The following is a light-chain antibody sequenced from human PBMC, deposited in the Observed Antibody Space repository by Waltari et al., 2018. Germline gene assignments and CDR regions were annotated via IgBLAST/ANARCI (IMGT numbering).Light chain of an antibody. CDR1: ALTKQY. CDR2: KDR. J-gene: IGLJ2*01. Sequence: SYKLTQPYSVSVSPGQTARITCSGDALTKQYVHWYQQKPGQAPVILISKDRERPSGIPERCSGSSSGAIVTVTITGVQAEDEADYHCQSTDSSGTDVVFGGGTKLNVL. CDR3: QSTDSSGTDVV. V-gene: IGLV3-25*03.